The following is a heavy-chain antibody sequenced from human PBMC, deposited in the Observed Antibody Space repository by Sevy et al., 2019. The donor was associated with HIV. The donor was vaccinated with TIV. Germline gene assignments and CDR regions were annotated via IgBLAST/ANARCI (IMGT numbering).Heavy chain of an antibody. J-gene: IGHJ4*02. V-gene: IGHV4-59*01. CDR3: ARGQYSYGYWREFDY. CDR1: GGSISSFY. D-gene: IGHD5-18*01. CDR2: IYYSGNT. Sequence: SETLSLTCTVSGGSISSFYWSWIRQPPGKGLEWIGYIYYSGNTNYSPSLKCRVTISLDTSNNQFSLNLSSVTAADTAVYYCARGQYSYGYWREFDYWGQGTLVTVSS.